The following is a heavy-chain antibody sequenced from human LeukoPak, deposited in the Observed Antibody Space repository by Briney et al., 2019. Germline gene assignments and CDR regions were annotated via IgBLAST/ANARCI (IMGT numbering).Heavy chain of an antibody. V-gene: IGHV3-48*03. Sequence: GGSLRLSCAASGFTFSSYEMNWVRQAPGKGLEWVSYISSSGSTIYYADSVKGRFTISRDNAKNSLYLQMNSLRAEDTAVYYCAELRITMVGGVWGKGTTVTISS. D-gene: IGHD3-10*02. CDR3: AELRITMVGGV. CDR1: GFTFSSYE. J-gene: IGHJ6*04. CDR2: ISSSGSTI.